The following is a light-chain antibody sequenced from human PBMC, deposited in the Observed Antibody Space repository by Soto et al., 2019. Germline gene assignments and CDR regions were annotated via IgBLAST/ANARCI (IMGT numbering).Light chain of an antibody. CDR2: GAS. CDR3: QQNNNWPRT. V-gene: IGKV3-15*01. CDR1: QSVSSN. Sequence: EIVMTQSPATLSVSPGERATLSCRASQSVSSNLAWYQQKPGQAPRLLLYGASTRATGIPARFSDSGSEKEFTLTISSLQSEDFGVYYCQQNNNWPRTFGQGTKLEIK. J-gene: IGKJ1*01.